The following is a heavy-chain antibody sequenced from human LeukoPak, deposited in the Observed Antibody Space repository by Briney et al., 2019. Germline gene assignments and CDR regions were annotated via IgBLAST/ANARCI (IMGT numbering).Heavy chain of an antibody. J-gene: IGHJ4*02. CDR2: IYAGDFDT. CDR1: GYTFTSYW. CDR3: ARRYASSDWYYLDY. D-gene: IGHD6-13*01. Sequence: KPGESPKISCKGSGYTFTSYWIAWVRQMPGKGLEWMGIIYAGDFDTRYSPSFQGQVTISADKSINTAYLQWSNLEASDTAMYYCARRYASSDWYYLDYWGQGTLVTVSS. V-gene: IGHV5-51*01.